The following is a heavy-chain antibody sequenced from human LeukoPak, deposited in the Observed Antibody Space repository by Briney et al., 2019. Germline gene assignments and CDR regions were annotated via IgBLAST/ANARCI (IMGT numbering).Heavy chain of an antibody. CDR2: INPNSGGT. V-gene: IGHV1-2*02. Sequence: ASVKVSCKASGYTFTGYYMHWVRQAPGQGLEWMGWINPNSGGTNYAQKFQGRVTMTRDTSISTAYMELSRLRSDDTAVYYCARDEYSSSWYSYYYYMDAWGKGTTVTVSS. J-gene: IGHJ6*03. CDR1: GYTFTGYY. CDR3: ARDEYSSSWYSYYYYMDA. D-gene: IGHD6-13*01.